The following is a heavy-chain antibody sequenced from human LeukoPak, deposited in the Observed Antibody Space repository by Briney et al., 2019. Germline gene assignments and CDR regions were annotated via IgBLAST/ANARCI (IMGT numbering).Heavy chain of an antibody. CDR2: ITSTSSYT. V-gene: IGHV3-21*01. J-gene: IGHJ4*02. D-gene: IGHD3-10*01. Sequence: GGSLRLSCAASGFTFNSYNMNWVRQAPGKGLEWVSSITSTSSYTFYADSVKGRFTISRDNAKNSLYLQMNSLRAEDTAVYYCARDERGVNYWGQGTLVTVSS. CDR3: ARDERGVNY. CDR1: GFTFNSYN.